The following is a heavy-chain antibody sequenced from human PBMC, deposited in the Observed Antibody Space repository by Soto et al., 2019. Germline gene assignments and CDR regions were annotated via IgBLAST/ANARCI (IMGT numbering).Heavy chain of an antibody. CDR3: ARGHCSGGSCYSVRDGALDY. CDR1: GYTFTSSY. D-gene: IGHD2-15*01. Sequence: ASVKVSCKASGYTFTSSYMHWGRQAPGQGLEWMGIINPSGGSTSYAQKFQGRVTMTRDTSTSTVYMELSSLRSEDTAVYYCARGHCSGGSCYSVRDGALDYWGQGTLVTVSS. V-gene: IGHV1-46*03. CDR2: INPSGGST. J-gene: IGHJ4*02.